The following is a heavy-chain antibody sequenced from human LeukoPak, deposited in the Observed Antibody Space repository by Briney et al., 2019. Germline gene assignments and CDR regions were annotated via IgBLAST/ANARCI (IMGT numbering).Heavy chain of an antibody. D-gene: IGHD2-21*01. CDR1: GGSISSDNHY. Sequence: SETLSLTCTVSGGSISSDNHYWGWIRQPAGKGLEWIGRISTSGDTHYNPSLKSRVTISVDTSKNQFSLKLSSVTAADTAVYYCAKRPGAGSRDCWFDPWGQGTLVTVSS. CDR3: AKRPGAGSRDCWFDP. V-gene: IGHV4-61*02. J-gene: IGHJ5*02. CDR2: ISTSGDT.